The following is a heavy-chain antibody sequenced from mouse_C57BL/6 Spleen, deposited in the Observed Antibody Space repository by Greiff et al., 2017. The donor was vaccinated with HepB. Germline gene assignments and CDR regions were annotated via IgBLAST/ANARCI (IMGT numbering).Heavy chain of an antibody. V-gene: IGHV7-3*01. Sequence: EVKLMESGGGLVQPGGSLSLSCAASGFTFTDYYMSWVRQPPGKALEWLGFIRNKANGYTTEYSASVKGRFTISRDNSQSILYLQMNALRAEDSATYYCARYSNWGYFDVWGTGTTVTVSS. J-gene: IGHJ1*03. CDR1: GFTFTDYY. D-gene: IGHD4-1*01. CDR3: ARYSNWGYFDV. CDR2: IRNKANGYTT.